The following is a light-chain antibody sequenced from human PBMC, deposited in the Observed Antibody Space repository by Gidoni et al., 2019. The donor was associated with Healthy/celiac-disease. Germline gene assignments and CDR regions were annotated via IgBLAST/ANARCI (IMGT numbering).Light chain of an antibody. J-gene: IGKJ4*01. CDR2: DAS. V-gene: IGKV3-11*01. CDR1: QSVSSY. CDR3: QQRSNWPLT. Sequence: EIVLTQSPATLSLSPGERATLSWRASQSVSSYLAWYQQKPGQAPRLLIYDASNRATGIPARFSGSGSGTDFTLTISSLEPEDFAVYYCQQRSNWPLTFGGGTKVEIK.